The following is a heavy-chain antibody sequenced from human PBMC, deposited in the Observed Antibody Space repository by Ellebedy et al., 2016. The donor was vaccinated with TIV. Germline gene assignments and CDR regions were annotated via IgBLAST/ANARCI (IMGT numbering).Heavy chain of an antibody. CDR2: IWYDGSRK. V-gene: IGHV3-33*01. CDR3: ARDRGSGSYGDLFDY. Sequence: GESLKISCAASGYTFRTYGMHWVRQAPGKGLEWVTLIWYDGSRKYYADSVRGRFTISRDDSKNTVYLQMNSLTAEDTAVYYCARDRGSGSYGDLFDYWGQGSLVTVSS. J-gene: IGHJ4*02. D-gene: IGHD1-26*01. CDR1: GYTFRTYG.